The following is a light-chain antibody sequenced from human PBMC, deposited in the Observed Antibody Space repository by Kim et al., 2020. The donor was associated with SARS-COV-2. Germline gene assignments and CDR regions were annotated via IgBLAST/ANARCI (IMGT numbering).Light chain of an antibody. CDR3: QSSDSSDTFWV. V-gene: IGLV3-25*03. Sequence: SYELTQPPSVSVSPGQTARITCSGDALPNQYAYWFQQKPGHAPVLVLYEDTERPSGIPERFSGSTSGTTVTLTISGVQAEDEADYYCQSSDSSDTFWVFG. J-gene: IGLJ3*02. CDR2: EDT. CDR1: ALPNQY.